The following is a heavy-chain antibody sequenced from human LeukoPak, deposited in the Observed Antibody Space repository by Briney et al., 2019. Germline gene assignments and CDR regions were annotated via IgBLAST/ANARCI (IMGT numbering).Heavy chain of an antibody. J-gene: IGHJ5*02. CDR1: GFTFTSSA. D-gene: IGHD3-10*01. CDR2: IVVGSGNT. CDR3: AAGERVSGSYFNWFDP. Sequence: ASVKVSCKASGFTFTSSAMQWVRQARGQRLEWIGWIVVGSGNTNYAQKFQERVTITRDMSTSTAYMELSSLRSEDTAVYYCAAGERVSGSYFNWFDPWGQGTLVTVSS. V-gene: IGHV1-58*02.